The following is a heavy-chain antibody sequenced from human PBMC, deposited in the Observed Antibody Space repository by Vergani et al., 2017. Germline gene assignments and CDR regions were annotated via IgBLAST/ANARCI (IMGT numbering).Heavy chain of an antibody. CDR3: ARGIICCGDCYRYYYDCYMDF. V-gene: IGHV1-69*01. CDR2: IIPIFGTA. Sequence: QVQLVQSGAEVKKPGSSVKVSCKASGGTFSSYAISWVRQAPGQGLEWMGGIIPIFGTANYVQKFQGRATITADESTSTAYMELSSLRSEDTAVYYCARGIICCGDCYRYYYDCYMDFWGKGTTVSVSS. D-gene: IGHD2-21*02. J-gene: IGHJ6*03. CDR1: GGTFSSYA.